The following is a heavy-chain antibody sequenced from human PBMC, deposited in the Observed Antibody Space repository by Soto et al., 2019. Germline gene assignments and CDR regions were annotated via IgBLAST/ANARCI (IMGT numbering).Heavy chain of an antibody. CDR1: GFTFSNYG. J-gene: IGHJ4*02. D-gene: IGHD2-2*01. V-gene: IGHV3-30*18. CDR2: ISYAGDNE. Sequence: QVQLVEAGGGVVQPGRSLRLSCAASGFTFSNYGMHWVRQAPGKGLEWVAIISYAGDNEYYADSVRGRFTISRDNSKNTLYMQTSSLIHEDTDVYYCAKDGGPVYCNSPGCSAKHFDYWGQGTLVTVSS. CDR3: AKDGGPVYCNSPGCSAKHFDY.